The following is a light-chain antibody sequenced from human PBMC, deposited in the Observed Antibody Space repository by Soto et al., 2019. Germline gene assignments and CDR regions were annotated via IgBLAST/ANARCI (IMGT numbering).Light chain of an antibody. Sequence: EIVLTQSPATLSLSPGERATLSCGASQSVKSIYLAWYQQKPGLAPRLLISDAFSRATGVPDRFSGSGSGTDFTLTISRLEPEDFAVYYCQQYGSPPLTFGGGTKVEIK. J-gene: IGKJ4*01. V-gene: IGKV3D-20*01. CDR2: DAF. CDR3: QQYGSPPLT. CDR1: QSVKSIY.